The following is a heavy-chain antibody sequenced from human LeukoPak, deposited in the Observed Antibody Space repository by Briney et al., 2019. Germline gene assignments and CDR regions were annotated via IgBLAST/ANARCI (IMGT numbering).Heavy chain of an antibody. CDR1: GFTFSSYA. Sequence: GSLRLSCAASGFTFSSYAMSWVRQDPGKGLEWVSVISGSGGNTYYADSVKGRFTISRDNSKNTLYLQMSSLRADDTAVYYCAKGRSSGWSPETWGQGTLVTVSS. V-gene: IGHV3-23*01. D-gene: IGHD6-19*01. CDR2: ISGSGGNT. CDR3: AKGRSSGWSPET. J-gene: IGHJ5*02.